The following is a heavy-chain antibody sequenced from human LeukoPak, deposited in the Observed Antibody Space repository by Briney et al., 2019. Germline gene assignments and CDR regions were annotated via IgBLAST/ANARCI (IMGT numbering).Heavy chain of an antibody. CDR1: GGPLSNYY. CDR3: AIERRFSCYELN. D-gene: IGHD2-2*01. CDR2: IYYSGTT. V-gene: IGHV4-59*01. J-gene: IGHJ4*02. Sequence: SETLSLTCTVSGGPLSNYYRSWIRQPPGKGLEWIGYIYYSGTTNYNPSLKSRVTISVDTSKNQFSLNLSSVTAADTAVYYCAIERRFSCYELNWGQGTLVTVSS.